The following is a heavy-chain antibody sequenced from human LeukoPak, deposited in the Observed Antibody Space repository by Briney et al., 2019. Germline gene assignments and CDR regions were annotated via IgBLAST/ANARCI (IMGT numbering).Heavy chain of an antibody. CDR2: VYYSGST. CDR1: GGSISSSAYY. J-gene: IGHJ6*03. V-gene: IGHV4-39*01. CDR3: ARHSFYYYYYIDV. Sequence: SETLSLTCTVSGGSISSSAYYWGWIRQSPGKGLEWIGDVYYSGSTFYNPSLMSRVTISADTSMNQFSLKLSSVTAADPAVYYCARHSFYYYYYIDVWGKGTTVIVSS.